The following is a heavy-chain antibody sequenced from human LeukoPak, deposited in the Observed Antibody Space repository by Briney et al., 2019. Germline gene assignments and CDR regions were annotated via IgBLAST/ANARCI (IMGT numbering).Heavy chain of an antibody. CDR1: GFTFSDYY. J-gene: IGHJ5*02. CDR3: AKRGRIAAASGGWFDP. Sequence: GGSLRLSCAASGFTFSDYYMSWIRQAPGKGLEWVSYISSSGSTIYYADSVKGRFTISRDNAKNSLYLQMNSLRAEDTAVYYCAKRGRIAAASGGWFDPWGQGTLVTVSS. D-gene: IGHD6-13*01. CDR2: ISSSGSTI. V-gene: IGHV3-11*01.